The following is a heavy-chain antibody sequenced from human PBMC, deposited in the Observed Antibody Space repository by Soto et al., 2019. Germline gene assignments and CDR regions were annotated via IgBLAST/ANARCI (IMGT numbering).Heavy chain of an antibody. V-gene: IGHV4-59*01. CDR3: AKETYSGSSHFDY. CDR1: GGSISNYY. J-gene: IGHJ4*02. Sequence: PSETLSLTCTVSGGSISNYYWSWIRQPPGKGLEWIGFIYNSGSTKYNPSLKSRVTISGDTSKNQFSLKLSSVTAADTAVYYCAKETYSGSSHFDYWGQGTLVTVSS. CDR2: IYNSGST. D-gene: IGHD1-26*01.